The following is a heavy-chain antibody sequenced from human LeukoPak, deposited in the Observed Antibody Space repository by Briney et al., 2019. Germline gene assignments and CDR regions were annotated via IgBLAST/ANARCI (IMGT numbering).Heavy chain of an antibody. J-gene: IGHJ4*02. CDR2: INPNSGGT. V-gene: IGHV1-2*02. CDR1: GYTFTGYY. Sequence: ASVKVSCKASGYTFTGYYMHWVRQAPGQGLEWMGWINPNSGGTNYAQKFQGRVTMPRDTSISTAYMELSRLRSDDTAVYYCARPAIDYGGNFHWGQGTLGTVSS. CDR3: ARPAIDYGGNFH. D-gene: IGHD4-23*01.